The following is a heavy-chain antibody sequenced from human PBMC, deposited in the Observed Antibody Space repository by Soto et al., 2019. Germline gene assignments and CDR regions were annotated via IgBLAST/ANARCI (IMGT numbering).Heavy chain of an antibody. J-gene: IGHJ4*02. CDR2: ISGSGGST. V-gene: IGHV3-23*01. CDR1: GFTFSSYA. D-gene: IGHD3-3*01. CDR3: AKQVAYDDFWSGYYTPASPLDY. Sequence: GGSLRLSCAASGFTFSSYAMSWVRQAPGKGLEWVSAISGSGGSTYYADSVKGRFTISRDNSKNTLYLQMNSLRAEDTAVYYCAKQVAYDDFWSGYYTPASPLDYWGQGTLVTVSS.